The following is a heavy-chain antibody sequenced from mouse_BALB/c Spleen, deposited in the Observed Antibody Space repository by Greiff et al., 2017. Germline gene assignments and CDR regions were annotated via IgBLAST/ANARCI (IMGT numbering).Heavy chain of an antibody. CDR1: GYSFTSYW. CDR2: IYPGNSDT. V-gene: IGHV1-5*01. CDR3: TRSDDYDGFAY. Sequence: EVQLQQSGTVLARPGASVKMSCKASGYSFTSYWMPWVKQRPGQGLEWIGAIYPGNSDTSYNQKFKGKAKLTAVTSASTAYMELSSLTNEDSAVYYCTRSDDYDGFAYWGQGTLVTVSA. J-gene: IGHJ3*01. D-gene: IGHD2-4*01.